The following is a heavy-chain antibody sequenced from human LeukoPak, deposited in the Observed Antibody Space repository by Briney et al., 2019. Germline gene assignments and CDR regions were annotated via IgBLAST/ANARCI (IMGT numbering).Heavy chain of an antibody. CDR2: IYPGDSDT. Sequence: GESLKISCKGSGYSFISYWIGWVRQMPGKGLEWMGIIYPGDSDTRYSPSFQGQVTISADKSISTAYLQWSSLKASDTAIYYCARKGTEDTAMVHPDYWGQGTLVTVSS. J-gene: IGHJ4*02. V-gene: IGHV5-51*01. CDR3: ARKGTEDTAMVHPDY. CDR1: GYSFISYW. D-gene: IGHD5-18*01.